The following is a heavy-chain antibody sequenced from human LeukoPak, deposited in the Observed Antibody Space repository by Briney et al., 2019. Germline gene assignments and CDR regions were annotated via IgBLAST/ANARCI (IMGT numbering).Heavy chain of an antibody. CDR3: ARDVGVEGDYVFDY. CDR1: GVTFSNYS. Sequence: RAGGSLRLSCAASGVTFSNYSMNWVRQAPGKGLEWVSYISSSGSTIYYADSVKGRFTISRDNAKNSLYLQMNSLRAEDTAVYYCARDVGVEGDYVFDYWGQGTLVTVSS. CDR2: ISSSGSTI. V-gene: IGHV3-48*04. D-gene: IGHD4-17*01. J-gene: IGHJ4*02.